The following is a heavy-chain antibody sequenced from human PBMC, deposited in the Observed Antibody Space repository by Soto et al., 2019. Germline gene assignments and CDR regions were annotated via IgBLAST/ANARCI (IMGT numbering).Heavy chain of an antibody. CDR2: IFYNGSSK. CDR3: ARHGYNYGGGYFDY. V-gene: IGHV3-33*08. D-gene: IGHD5-18*01. J-gene: IGHJ4*02. Sequence: PGGSLRLSCAASGFTFSSYGMHWVRQAPGGGLEEVAVIFYNGSSKYYADSVKGRFTISRDNSKNTLYLQMNSLRAEDTAVYYCARHGYNYGGGYFDYWGQGTLVTVSS. CDR1: GFTFSSYG.